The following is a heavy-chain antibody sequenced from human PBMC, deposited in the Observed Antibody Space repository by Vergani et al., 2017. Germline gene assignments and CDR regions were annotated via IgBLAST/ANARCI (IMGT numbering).Heavy chain of an antibody. V-gene: IGHV3-30*18. CDR3: AKRAARDYYMDV. Sequence: QVQLVESGGGVVQPGRSLRLSCAASGFTFSSYGMHWVRQAPGKGLEWVAVISYDGSNKYYADSVKGRFTISRDNSKNSLYLQMNSLRTEDTALYYCAKRAARDYYMDVWGKGTTVTVSS. D-gene: IGHD6-6*01. CDR1: GFTFSSYG. CDR2: ISYDGSNK. J-gene: IGHJ6*03.